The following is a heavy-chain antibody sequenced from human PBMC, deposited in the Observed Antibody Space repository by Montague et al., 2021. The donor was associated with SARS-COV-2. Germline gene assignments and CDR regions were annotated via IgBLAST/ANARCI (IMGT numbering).Heavy chain of an antibody. V-gene: IGHV4-59*01. CDR3: AGVFPRWLQFDPYFDY. J-gene: IGHJ4*02. CDR1: GGSISSYY. D-gene: IGHD5-24*01. Sequence: SETLSLTCTVSGGSISSYYWSWIRQPPGKGLEWIGYIYYSGSTNYNPSPKSRVTISVDTSKNQFSLKLSSVTAADTAVYYCAGVFPRWLQFDPYFDYWGQGTLVTVSS. CDR2: IYYSGST.